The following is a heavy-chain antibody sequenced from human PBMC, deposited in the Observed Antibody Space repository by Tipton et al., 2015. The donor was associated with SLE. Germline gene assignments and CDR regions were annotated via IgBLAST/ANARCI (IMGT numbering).Heavy chain of an antibody. Sequence: TLSLTCTVSGGSMRSGGYSWGWIRQHPGKGLEWIGYIYQSGNTYYNPSLKSRVTISGDTSKNQFSLNLSSVTAADTAVYYCARAGASLGYCGGGSCYIDYWGQGTLVTVSS. V-gene: IGHV4-31*03. CDR2: IYQSGNT. D-gene: IGHD2-15*01. CDR1: GGSMRSGGYS. J-gene: IGHJ4*02. CDR3: ARAGASLGYCGGGSCYIDY.